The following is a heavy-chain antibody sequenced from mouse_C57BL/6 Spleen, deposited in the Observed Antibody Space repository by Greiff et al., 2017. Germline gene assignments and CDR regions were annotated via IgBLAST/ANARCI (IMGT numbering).Heavy chain of an antibody. CDR1: GYSITSGYY. V-gene: IGHV3-6*01. Sequence: EVKLQESGPGLVKPSQSLSLTCSVTGYSITSGYYWNWIRQFPGNKLEWMGYISYDGSNNYNPSLKNRISITRDTSKNQFFLKLNSVTTEDTATYYCARDPSITGSYAMDYWGQGTSVTVSS. D-gene: IGHD4-1*01. J-gene: IGHJ4*01. CDR2: ISYDGSN. CDR3: ARDPSITGSYAMDY.